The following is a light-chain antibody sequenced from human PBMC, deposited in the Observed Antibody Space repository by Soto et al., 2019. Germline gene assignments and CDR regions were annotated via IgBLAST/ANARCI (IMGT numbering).Light chain of an antibody. V-gene: IGKV1-5*01. J-gene: IGKJ1*01. CDR1: QSVSMC. Sequence: TQMTQSPSTLSASVGDRVTITCRASQSVSMCLAWYQQKSGKAPRLLIYDASNLESGVPSRFSGSGSRTEFTLTITNLQPEDAATYYCQQYNTYLTWTFGQATKVDIK. CDR2: DAS. CDR3: QQYNTYLTWT.